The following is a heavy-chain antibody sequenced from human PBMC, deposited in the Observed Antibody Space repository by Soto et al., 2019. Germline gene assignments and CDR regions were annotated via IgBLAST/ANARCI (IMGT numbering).Heavy chain of an antibody. CDR2: IYHSGST. CDR3: ASVQGRFYSGMDV. CDR1: GGSISSGGYS. V-gene: IGHV4-30-2*01. Sequence: SETLSLTCAVSGGSISSGGYSWSWIRQPPGKGLEWIGYIYHSGSTYYNPSLKSRVTISVDRSKNQFSLKLSSVTAADTAVYYSASVQGRFYSGMDVWGQGTTVTVSS. J-gene: IGHJ6*02.